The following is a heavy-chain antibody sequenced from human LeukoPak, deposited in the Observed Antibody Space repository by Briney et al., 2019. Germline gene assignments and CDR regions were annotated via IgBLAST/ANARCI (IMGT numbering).Heavy chain of an antibody. CDR1: GFVLSNYA. J-gene: IGHJ4*02. CDR3: AKHPQGAAGAHFDY. CDR2: ISASGRRT. D-gene: IGHD6-13*01. V-gene: IGHV3-23*01. Sequence: GGSLRLSCAASGFVLSNYAMSWVRQAPGKGLEWVSTISASGRRTYYTDSVKGRFSISRDNSRNTMYLQMNSLRAEDTAIYYCAKHPQGAAGAHFDYWGQGTLVTVSS.